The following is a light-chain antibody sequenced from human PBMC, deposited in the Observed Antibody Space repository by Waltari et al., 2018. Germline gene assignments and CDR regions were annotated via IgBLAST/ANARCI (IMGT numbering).Light chain of an antibody. CDR2: DVT. Sequence: QSALTQPRSVSGSPGQSVTISCTGTSSDVGGYTYVFWYQKHPGKAPKLMIYDVTKRPSGVPDRFSGSKSGNTASLTISGLQAEDEAEYYCCSYAGSYSWVFGGGTKLTVL. J-gene: IGLJ3*02. CDR1: SSDVGGYTY. CDR3: CSYAGSYSWV. V-gene: IGLV2-11*01.